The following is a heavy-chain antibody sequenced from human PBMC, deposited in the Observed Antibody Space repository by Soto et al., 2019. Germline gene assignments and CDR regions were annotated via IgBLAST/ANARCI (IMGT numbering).Heavy chain of an antibody. CDR1: GGIFISYS. D-gene: IGHD3-22*01. CDR2: IIPIFGTA. Sequence: QEQQVQSWAAVMKTRCSAKVSCKAAGGIFISYSTIWVRQPPGQGLEWVGGIIPIFGTANYAQKFQGRVTITADESTNTAYMDLSSLKSEDTAIYYCARGGSGYVWFNEFWGQGTLVTVSS. J-gene: IGHJ4*02. CDR3: ARGGSGYVWFNEF. V-gene: IGHV1-69*01.